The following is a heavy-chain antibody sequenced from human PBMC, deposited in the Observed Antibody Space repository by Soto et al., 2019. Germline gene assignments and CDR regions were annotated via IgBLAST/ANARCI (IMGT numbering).Heavy chain of an antibody. CDR3: AHSILGYDFWSGYLSFDP. Sequence: SGPTLVNPTQTLTLTCTFSGFSLSTSGVGVGWIRQPPGKALEWLALIYWDDDKRYSPSLKSRLTITKDTSKNQVVLTMTNMDPVDTATYYCAHSILGYDFWSGYLSFDPWGQGTLVTVSS. CDR2: IYWDDDK. J-gene: IGHJ5*02. V-gene: IGHV2-5*02. CDR1: GFSLSTSGVG. D-gene: IGHD3-3*01.